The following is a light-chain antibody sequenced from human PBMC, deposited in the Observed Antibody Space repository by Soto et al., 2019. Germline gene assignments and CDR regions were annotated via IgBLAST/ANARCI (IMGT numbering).Light chain of an antibody. V-gene: IGKV3-11*01. CDR2: DAS. CDR1: QSVSSY. J-gene: IGKJ2*01. Sequence: EIVLTQSPATLSLSPGERATLSCRASQSVSSYLAWYQQKPGQAPRLLIYDASNRATGIPARFSGSGSGTDFTLTINRLDPEDSAVYYCQQYGSSPPYTFGQGTKLQIK. CDR3: QQYGSSPPYT.